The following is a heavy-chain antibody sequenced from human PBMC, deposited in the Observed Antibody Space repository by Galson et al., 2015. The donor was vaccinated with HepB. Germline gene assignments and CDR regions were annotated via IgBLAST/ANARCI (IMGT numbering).Heavy chain of an antibody. CDR1: GFTFSDYY. CDR3: AARPPYGSMDY. D-gene: IGHD3-10*01. Sequence: SLRLSCAASGFTFSDYYMSWIRQAPGKGLEWVSYISSSGSTIYYADSVKGRFTISRDNAKNSLYLQMNSLRAEDTAVYYCAARPPYGSMDYWGQGTLVTVSS. J-gene: IGHJ4*02. V-gene: IGHV3-11*01. CDR2: ISSSGSTI.